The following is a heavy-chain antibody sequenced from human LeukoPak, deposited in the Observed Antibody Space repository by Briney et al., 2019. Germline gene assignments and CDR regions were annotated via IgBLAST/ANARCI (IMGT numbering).Heavy chain of an antibody. V-gene: IGHV4-4*07. CDR1: GGSFSIYH. Sequence: SETLSLTCTVSGGSFSIYHWSWIRQPAGKGLEWIGRIYTSGSTNYNPSLKSRVTMSVDTSKNQFSLKLTSVTAADTAVYFCARGPTTVTRAFDYWGQGTLVTVSS. D-gene: IGHD4-17*01. CDR3: ARGPTTVTRAFDY. J-gene: IGHJ4*02. CDR2: IYTSGST.